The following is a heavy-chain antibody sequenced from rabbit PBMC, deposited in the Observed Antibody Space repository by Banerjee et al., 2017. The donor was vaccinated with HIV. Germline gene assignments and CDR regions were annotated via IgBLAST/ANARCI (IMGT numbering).Heavy chain of an antibody. CDR2: IGTGSGTT. CDR1: GFSFSNKYV. CDR3: ARGVSTSGRGYGL. Sequence: QSLEESGGDLVKPEGSLTLTCTASGFSFSNKYVMCWVRQAPGKGLEWIACIGTGSGTTYYATWAKGRFTISKTSSTTVTLQMTSLTAADTSTYFCARGVSTSGRGYGLWGPGTLVTVS. V-gene: IGHV1S40*01. D-gene: IGHD4-1*01. J-gene: IGHJ6*01.